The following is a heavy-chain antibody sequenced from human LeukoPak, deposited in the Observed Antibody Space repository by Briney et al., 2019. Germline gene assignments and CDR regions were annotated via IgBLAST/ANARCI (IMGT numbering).Heavy chain of an antibody. CDR3: ARTTSFTASGYDY. Sequence: ASVKVSCKTSGYTFTSYHINWVRQATGQGLEWMGWMNPYSGDRGYAQKFQGRVSITSDTSISTAYMELSSLRSEDTAVYFCARTTSFTASGYDYWGQGTLVTVSS. V-gene: IGHV1-8*03. CDR1: GYTFTSYH. CDR2: MNPYSGDR. J-gene: IGHJ4*02. D-gene: IGHD6-25*01.